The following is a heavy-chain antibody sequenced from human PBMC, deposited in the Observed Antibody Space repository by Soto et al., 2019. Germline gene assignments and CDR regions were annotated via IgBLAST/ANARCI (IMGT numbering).Heavy chain of an antibody. J-gene: IGHJ6*02. D-gene: IGHD3-22*01. CDR2: IIPILGIA. CDR3: AREVTSSGYYYPPRYYYYYGMDV. V-gene: IGHV1-69*04. Sequence: GASVKVSCKASGGTFSSYTISWVRQAPGQGLEWMGRIIPILGIANYAQKFQGRVTITADKSTSTAYMELSSLRSEDTAVYYCAREVTSSGYYYPPRYYYYYGMDVWGQGTTVTVSS. CDR1: GGTFSSYT.